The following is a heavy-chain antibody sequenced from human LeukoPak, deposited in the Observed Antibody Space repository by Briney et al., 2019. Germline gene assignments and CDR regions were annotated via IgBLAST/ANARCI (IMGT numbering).Heavy chain of an antibody. CDR1: GFTFSSYA. J-gene: IGHJ4*02. Sequence: GGSLRLSCATSGFTFSSYAMSWVRQAPGKGLEWVSGIGASGGSTYYADSVKGRFTISRDNSKNTLYLQMNSLRTDDPAVYYCAKAEGYDILTGLDYWGQGTLVTVSS. V-gene: IGHV3-23*01. CDR3: AKAEGYDILTGLDY. CDR2: IGASGGST. D-gene: IGHD3-9*01.